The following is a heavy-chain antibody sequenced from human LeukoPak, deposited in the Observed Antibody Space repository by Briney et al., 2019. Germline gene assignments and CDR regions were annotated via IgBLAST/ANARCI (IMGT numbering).Heavy chain of an antibody. CDR2: ISGSGGST. Sequence: GGSLRLPCAASGFTFSSYAMSWVRQAPGKGLEWVSAISGSGGSTYYADSVKGRFTISRDNSKNTLYLQMNSLRAEDTAVYYCAKVGPGGYGGSGYYFDYWGQGTLVTVSS. CDR3: AKVGPGGYGGSGYYFDY. CDR1: GFTFSSYA. D-gene: IGHD5-12*01. V-gene: IGHV3-23*01. J-gene: IGHJ4*02.